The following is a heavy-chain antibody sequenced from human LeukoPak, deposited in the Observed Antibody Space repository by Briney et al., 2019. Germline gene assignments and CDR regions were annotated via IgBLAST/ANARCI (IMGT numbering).Heavy chain of an antibody. J-gene: IGHJ4*02. D-gene: IGHD1-26*01. Sequence: SETLSLTCTVSGGSISSSSYYWGWIRQPPGKGLEWIGSIYYSGSTYYNPSLKSRVTISVDTSKNQFSLKLSSVTAADTAVYYCARWPMSGCYPDYWGQGTLVTVSS. CDR3: ARWPMSGCYPDY. CDR1: GGSISSSSYY. CDR2: IYYSGST. V-gene: IGHV4-39*01.